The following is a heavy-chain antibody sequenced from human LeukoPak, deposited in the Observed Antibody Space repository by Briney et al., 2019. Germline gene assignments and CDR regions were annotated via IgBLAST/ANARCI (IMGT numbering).Heavy chain of an antibody. V-gene: IGHV3-23*01. CDR3: AKQSYARSLGE. D-gene: IGHD2-8*01. J-gene: IGHJ4*02. Sequence: GGSLRLSCATSGCPFSDFSMSWVRQAQGKGLEWISTTNSGCNSTYYAESVKGRFTISRDNSKNTLYLQMSSLRVEDTAVYYCAKQSYARSLGEGGPGTLVSVSS. CDR2: TNSGCNST. CDR1: GCPFSDFS.